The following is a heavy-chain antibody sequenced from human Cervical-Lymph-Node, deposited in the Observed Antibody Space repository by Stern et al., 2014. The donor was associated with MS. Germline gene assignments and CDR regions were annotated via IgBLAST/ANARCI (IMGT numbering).Heavy chain of an antibody. J-gene: IGHJ3*01. CDR2: ISSDSTIK. Sequence: DQLVESGGGVVQPGRSLRLSCAASGFTFSSCAIHWVRQTPGKGLEWVALISSDSTIKYYADSVKGRFTISRDASKNTLYLQMNSLRAEDTAVYYCARVRQCYGYAFDFWGQGTMVTVSS. D-gene: IGHD5-18*01. CDR3: ARVRQCYGYAFDF. V-gene: IGHV3-30*04. CDR1: GFTFSSCA.